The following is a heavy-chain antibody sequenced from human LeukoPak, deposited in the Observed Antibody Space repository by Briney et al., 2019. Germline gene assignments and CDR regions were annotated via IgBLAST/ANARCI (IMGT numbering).Heavy chain of an antibody. D-gene: IGHD3-16*01. V-gene: IGHV3-53*04. CDR3: ARVGDEVAYTRGYLDH. Sequence: GGSLRLSCAASGLTVSSHDMSWVRQAPGNGLEWVSVIYMGGNTYYADSVKGRFTISRHTSKNTLYLQMNSLRAEDTAVYYCARVGDEVAYTRGYLDHWGQGTLVTVSS. CDR2: IYMGGNT. CDR1: GLTVSSHD. J-gene: IGHJ4*02.